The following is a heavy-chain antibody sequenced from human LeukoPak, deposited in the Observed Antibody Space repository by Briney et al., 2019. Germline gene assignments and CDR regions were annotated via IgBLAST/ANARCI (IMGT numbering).Heavy chain of an antibody. D-gene: IGHD3-3*01. CDR2: IYYSGST. CDR3: ARGVPFWSGYYRFGGAYYFDY. CDR1: GGSISSGGYY. J-gene: IGHJ4*02. V-gene: IGHV4-31*03. Sequence: PSQTLSLTCTVSGGSISSGGYYWSWIRQHPGKGLEWIGYIYYSGSTNYNPSLKSRVTISVDTSKNQFSLKLSSVTAADTAVYYCARGVPFWSGYYRFGGAYYFDYWGQGTLVTVSS.